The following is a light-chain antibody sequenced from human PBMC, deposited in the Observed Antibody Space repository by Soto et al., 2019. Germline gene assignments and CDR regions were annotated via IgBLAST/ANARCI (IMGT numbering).Light chain of an antibody. Sequence: QLVLTQPSSVSGAPGQRVTISCTGSSSNIGAGYDVHWYQQLPGTAPKLLIYDNTNRPSGVPDRFSGSKSGTSASLAITGLQAEDEADYYCQSYDISLSGSVVFGGGTKLTVL. V-gene: IGLV1-40*01. J-gene: IGLJ2*01. CDR2: DNT. CDR1: SSNIGAGYD. CDR3: QSYDISLSGSVV.